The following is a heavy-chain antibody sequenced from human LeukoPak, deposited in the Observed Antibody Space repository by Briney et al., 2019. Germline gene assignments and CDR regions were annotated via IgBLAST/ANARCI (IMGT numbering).Heavy chain of an antibody. D-gene: IGHD3-10*01. CDR1: GGSISSSSYY. CDR3: ARLHGAYYYYMDV. CDR2: IYYSRST. J-gene: IGHJ6*03. V-gene: IGHV4-39*01. Sequence: PSETLSLTCTVSGGSISSSSYYWGWIRQPPGKGLEWIGSIYYSRSTYYNPSLKSRVTISVDTSKNQFSLKLSSVTAADTAVYYCARLHGAYYYYMDVWGKGTTVTVSS.